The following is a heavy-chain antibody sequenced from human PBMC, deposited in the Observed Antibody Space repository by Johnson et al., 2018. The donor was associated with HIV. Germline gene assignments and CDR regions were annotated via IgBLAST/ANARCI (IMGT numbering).Heavy chain of an antibody. CDR1: GFTLDDYG. J-gene: IGHJ3*02. CDR3: AREVAGDYGDSPGAFDI. D-gene: IGHD4-17*01. CDR2: ISYDGSNK. Sequence: QVQLVESGGALVQPGGSLRLSCAASGFTLDDYGMAWVRQAPGKGLEWVAVISYDGSNKYYADSLKGRFTISRDNSKNTLYLQMNSLRAEDTAVYYCAREVAGDYGDSPGAFDIWGQGTMVTVSS. V-gene: IGHV3-30*03.